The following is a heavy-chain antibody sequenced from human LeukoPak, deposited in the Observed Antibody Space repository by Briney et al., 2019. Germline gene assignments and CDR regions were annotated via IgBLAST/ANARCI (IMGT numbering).Heavy chain of an antibody. CDR1: GFAFITYA. J-gene: IGHJ4*02. CDR2: ISGSGGTT. CDR3: AKGASRLYTVTTPFDY. D-gene: IGHD4-17*01. V-gene: IGHV3-23*01. Sequence: GGSLRLSCAASGFAFITYAMSWVRQAPGKGLEWVSAISGSGGTTYYADSVRGRFTISRDNSKNTVYLQMNSLRAEDTAVYYCAKGASRLYTVTTPFDYWGQGTLVTVSS.